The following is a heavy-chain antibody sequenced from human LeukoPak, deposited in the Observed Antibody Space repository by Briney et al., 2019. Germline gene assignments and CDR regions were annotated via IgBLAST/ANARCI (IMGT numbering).Heavy chain of an antibody. CDR2: INHSGST. D-gene: IGHD2-2*02. J-gene: IGHJ3*02. CDR1: GGSFSGYY. Sequence: SETLSLTCAVYGGSFSGYYWSWIRQPPGKGLEWIGEINHSGSTNYNPSLKSRVTISVDTSKNQFSLKLSSVTAADTAVYYCASGSRLRIVVVPAAIRSNAFDIWGQGTMVTVSS. CDR3: ASGSRLRIVVVPAAIRSNAFDI. V-gene: IGHV4-34*01.